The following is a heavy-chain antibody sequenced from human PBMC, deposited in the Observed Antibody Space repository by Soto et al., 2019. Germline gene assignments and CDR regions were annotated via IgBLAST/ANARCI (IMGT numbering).Heavy chain of an antibody. D-gene: IGHD2-21*02. CDR3: ARDVTVSYAFNI. J-gene: IGHJ3*02. CDR1: GGSISSYY. CDR2: IYYSGST. Sequence: SETLSLTCSVSGGSISSYYWSWIRQPPGKGLEWIGYIYYSGSTNYNPSLKSRVTISVDTSKNQFSLKLSSVTVADTAVYYCARDVTVSYAFNIWGQGTMVTVSS. V-gene: IGHV4-59*01.